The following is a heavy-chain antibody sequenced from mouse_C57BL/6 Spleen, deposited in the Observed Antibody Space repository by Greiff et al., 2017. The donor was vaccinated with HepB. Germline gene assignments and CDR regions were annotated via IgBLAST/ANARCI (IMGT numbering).Heavy chain of an antibody. Sequence: EVKLVESGGGLVQPGGSMKLSCVASGFTFSNYWMNWVRQSPEKGLEWVAQIRLKSDNYATHYAESVKGRFTISRDDSKSSVYLQMNNLRAEDTGIYYCPTVAWFAYWGQGTLVTVSA. CDR1: GFTFSNYW. CDR3: PTVAWFAY. CDR2: IRLKSDNYAT. V-gene: IGHV6-3*01. J-gene: IGHJ3*01.